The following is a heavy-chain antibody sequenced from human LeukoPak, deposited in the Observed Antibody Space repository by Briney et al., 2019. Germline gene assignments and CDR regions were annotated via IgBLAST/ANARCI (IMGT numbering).Heavy chain of an antibody. CDR2: ISAYNGNT. Sequence: ASVKVSCKASGYTFTSYGISWVRQAPGQGLEWMGWISAYNGNTNYAQKLQGRVTMTTDTPTSTAYMELRSLRSDDTAVYYCARAEYSYGPNTFDYWGQGTLVTVSS. CDR3: ARAEYSYGPNTFDY. CDR1: GYTFTSYG. D-gene: IGHD5-18*01. J-gene: IGHJ4*02. V-gene: IGHV1-18*01.